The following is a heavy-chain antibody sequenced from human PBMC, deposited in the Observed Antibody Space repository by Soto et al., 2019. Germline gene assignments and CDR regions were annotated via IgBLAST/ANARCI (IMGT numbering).Heavy chain of an antibody. Sequence: QLQLQESGPGLVKPSETLSLTCTVSGGSISSSSYYWGWIRQPPGKGLEWIGTIYNSGSTYYNPSLKSRVTISVDTSKNQFSLRLTSVTAADTAGYYCAIHPHSSGWFGWFDYWGQGTLVTGSS. CDR2: IYNSGST. V-gene: IGHV4-39*01. D-gene: IGHD6-19*01. J-gene: IGHJ4*02. CDR1: GGSISSSSYY. CDR3: AIHPHSSGWFGWFDY.